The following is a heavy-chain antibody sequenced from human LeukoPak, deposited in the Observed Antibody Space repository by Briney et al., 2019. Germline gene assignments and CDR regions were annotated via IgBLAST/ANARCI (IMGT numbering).Heavy chain of an antibody. Sequence: ASVKVSCKASGYTFSDYYMHWVRQAPGQGLEWMGWIYPKSGGTYFALKFQDRVTLATDTSKSTAYMDLANLRSDDTAVYFCARPQYSFGSGSTRPLFDFWGQGTLVTVSS. D-gene: IGHD3-10*01. CDR1: GYTFSDYY. V-gene: IGHV1-2*02. CDR3: ARPQYSFGSGSTRPLFDF. J-gene: IGHJ4*02. CDR2: IYPKSGGT.